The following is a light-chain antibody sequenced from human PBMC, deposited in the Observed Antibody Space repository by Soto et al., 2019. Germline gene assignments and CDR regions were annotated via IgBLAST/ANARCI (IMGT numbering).Light chain of an antibody. CDR1: QSVRTN. CDR2: YSS. V-gene: IGKV3D-15*01. CDR3: QQYAYWPET. J-gene: IGKJ1*01. Sequence: EVMMTQFPDTVSVTPGGTVTLSCAPSQSVRTNLAWYQQRPGQAPRLLIHYSSTRATDVPARFSGSGSGTNFTLAISSLQSEDFAVYFCQQYAYWPETFGQGTKVDIK.